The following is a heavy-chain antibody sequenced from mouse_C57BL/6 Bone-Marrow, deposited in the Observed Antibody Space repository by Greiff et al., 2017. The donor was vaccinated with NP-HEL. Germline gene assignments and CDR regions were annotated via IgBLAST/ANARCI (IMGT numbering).Heavy chain of an antibody. V-gene: IGHV1-19*01. D-gene: IGHD4-1*01. J-gene: IGHJ4*01. CDR2: INPYNGGT. CDR3: AREGTGTGYYAMDY. Sequence: EVQLQQSGPVLVKPGASVKMSCKASGYTFTDYYMNWVKQSHGKSLEWIGVINPYNGGTSYNQKFKGKATLTVDKSSSTAYMELNSLTSEDSAVYYCAREGTGTGYYAMDYWGQGTSVTVSS. CDR1: GYTFTDYY.